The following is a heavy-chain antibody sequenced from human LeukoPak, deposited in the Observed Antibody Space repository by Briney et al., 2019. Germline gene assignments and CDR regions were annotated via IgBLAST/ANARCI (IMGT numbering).Heavy chain of an antibody. CDR3: ARGYFWSGYALDY. Sequence: ASVKVSCKASGYTFTSYAMHWVRQAPGQRLEWMGWINAGNGNTKYSQKFQGRVTITRDTSASTAYVELSSLRSEDTAVYYCARGYFWSGYALDYWGQGTLVTVSS. CDR1: GYTFTSYA. CDR2: INAGNGNT. D-gene: IGHD3-3*01. V-gene: IGHV1-3*01. J-gene: IGHJ4*02.